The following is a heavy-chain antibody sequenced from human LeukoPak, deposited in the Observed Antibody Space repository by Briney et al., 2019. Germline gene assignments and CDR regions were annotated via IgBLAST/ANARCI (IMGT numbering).Heavy chain of an antibody. D-gene: IGHD2-15*01. CDR2: IYTSGST. J-gene: IGHJ4*02. V-gene: IGHV4-61*02. CDR1: GGSISSGSFY. CDR3: ARGPYCSGGSCYRKNVDTAMVTRE. Sequence: SETLSLTCTVSGGSISSGSFYWSWIRQPAGKGLEWIGRIYTSGSTNYNSSLKSRVTISVDTSRNQFSLKLSSVTAADTAVYYCARGPYCSGGSCYRKNVDTAMVTREWGQGTLVTVSS.